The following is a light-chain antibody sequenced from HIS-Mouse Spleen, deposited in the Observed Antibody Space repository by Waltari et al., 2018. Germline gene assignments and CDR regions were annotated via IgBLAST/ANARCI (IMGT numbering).Light chain of an antibody. CDR1: QSLLHSNGYNY. CDR2: LGS. V-gene: IGKV2-28*01. CDR3: QQYGSSPIT. J-gene: IGKJ5*01. Sequence: DIVMTQSPLSLPVTPGEPASISCRSSQSLLHSNGYNYLDWYLQKPGQSPQLLIYLGSNRASGVPDRFSGSGSGTDFTLKISRLEPEDFAVYYCQQYGSSPITFGQGTRLEIK.